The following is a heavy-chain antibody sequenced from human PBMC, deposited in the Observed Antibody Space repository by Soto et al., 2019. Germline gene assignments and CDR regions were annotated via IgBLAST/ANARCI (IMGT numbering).Heavy chain of an antibody. CDR1: GGSFSGYY. V-gene: IGHV4-34*01. D-gene: IGHD2-15*01. Sequence: SETLSLTCAVYGGSFSGYYWSWIRQPPGKGLEWIGEINHSGSTNYNPSLKSRVTISVDTSKNQFSLKLSSVTAADTAVYYCATLPRLLGYCSGGSCYPDADYWGQGTLVTVSS. CDR2: INHSGST. J-gene: IGHJ4*02. CDR3: ATLPRLLGYCSGGSCYPDADY.